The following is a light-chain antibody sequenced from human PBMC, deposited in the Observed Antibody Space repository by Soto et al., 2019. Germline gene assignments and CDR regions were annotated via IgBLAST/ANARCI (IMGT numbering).Light chain of an antibody. CDR3: ATWDDSLSSVI. V-gene: IGLV1-51*01. CDR1: SSNIGNDY. CDR2: DND. J-gene: IGLJ2*01. Sequence: QAVLTQPPSVSAAPGEKVSISCSGSSSNIGNDYVSWYQQLPGTAPKLLIYDNDKRPSGIPDRFSGSKSGTSATLGITGLQPADEADYLCATWDDSLSSVIFGGGTKLPVL.